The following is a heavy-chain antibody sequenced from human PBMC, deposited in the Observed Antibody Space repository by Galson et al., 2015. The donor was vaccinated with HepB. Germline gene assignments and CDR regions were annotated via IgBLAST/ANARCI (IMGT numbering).Heavy chain of an antibody. J-gene: IGHJ6*03. CDR2: INPNSGGT. CDR3: ARGEAARLLSLNYYYMDV. CDR1: GYTFTGYY. V-gene: IGHV1-2*02. Sequence: SVKVSCKASGYTFTGYYMHWVRQAPGQGLEWMGWINPNSGGTNYAQKFQGRVTMTRDTSISTAYMELSRLRSDDTAVYYCARGEAARLLSLNYYYMDVWGKGTTVTVSS. D-gene: IGHD6-6*01.